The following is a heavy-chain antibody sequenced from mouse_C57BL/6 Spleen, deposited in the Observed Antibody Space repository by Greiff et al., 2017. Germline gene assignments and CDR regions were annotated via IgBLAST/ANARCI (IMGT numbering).Heavy chain of an antibody. CDR1: GFSFNTYA. CDR2: IRSKSNNYAT. CDR3: VRQIGVTSFDY. V-gene: IGHV10-1*01. J-gene: IGHJ2*01. D-gene: IGHD2-2*01. Sequence: EVKLQESGGGLVQPKGSLKLSCAASGFSFNTYAMNWVRQAPGKGLEWVARIRSKSNNYATYYADSVKDRFTISRDDSESMLYLQMNNLKTEDTAMYYCVRQIGVTSFDYWGQGTTLTVSS.